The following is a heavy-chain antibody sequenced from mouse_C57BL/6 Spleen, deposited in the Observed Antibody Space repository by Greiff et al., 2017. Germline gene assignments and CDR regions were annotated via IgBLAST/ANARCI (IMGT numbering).Heavy chain of an antibody. D-gene: IGHD2-5*01. CDR1: GFSLTSYG. Sequence: QVQLQQSGPGLVQPSQSLSIACTVSGFSLTSYGVHWVRQSPGKGLEWLGVIWSGGSTDYNAAFISRLSICKDNSKSQVFFKMNSLQADDTAIYYCARTIVTRDYYYAMDYWGQGTSVTVSS. V-gene: IGHV2-2*01. CDR2: IWSGGST. CDR3: ARTIVTRDYYYAMDY. J-gene: IGHJ4*01.